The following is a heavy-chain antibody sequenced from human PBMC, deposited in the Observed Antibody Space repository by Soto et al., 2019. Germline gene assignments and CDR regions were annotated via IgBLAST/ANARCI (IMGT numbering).Heavy chain of an antibody. V-gene: IGHV3-33*01. CDR3: ARDVRREMATNPFGY. Sequence: GGSLRLSCAASGFTFSSYGMHWVRQAPGKGLEWVAVIWYDGSNKYYADSVKGRFTISRDNSKNTLYLQMNSLRAEDTAVYYCARDVRREMATNPFGYWGQGTLVTVSS. CDR2: IWYDGSNK. CDR1: GFTFSSYG. D-gene: IGHD5-12*01. J-gene: IGHJ4*02.